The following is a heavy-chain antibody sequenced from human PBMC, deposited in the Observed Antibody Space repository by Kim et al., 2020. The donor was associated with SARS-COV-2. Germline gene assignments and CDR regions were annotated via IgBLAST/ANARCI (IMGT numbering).Heavy chain of an antibody. CDR3: AREGADSSGYYYDTTPLGY. V-gene: IGHV3-21*01. CDR1: GFTFSSYS. J-gene: IGHJ4*02. CDR2: ISSSSSYI. D-gene: IGHD3-22*01. Sequence: GGSLRLSCAASGFTFSSYSMNWVRQAPGKGLEWVSSISSSSSYIYYADSVKGRFTISRDNAKNSLYLQMNSLRAEDTAVYYCAREGADSSGYYYDTTPLGYWGQGTLVTVSS.